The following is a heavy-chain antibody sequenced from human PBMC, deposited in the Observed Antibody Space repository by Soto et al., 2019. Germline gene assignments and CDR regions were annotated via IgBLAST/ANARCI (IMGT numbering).Heavy chain of an antibody. CDR3: ARASSSWYDY. D-gene: IGHD6-13*01. J-gene: IGHJ4*02. V-gene: IGHV4-59*12. Sequence: PSETLSLTCTVSGGSISDDYWSWFRQPPGKGLEWIGYIYYTGSTTYNPSLKSRLSISLETSKNQFSLKLSSVTAADTAVYYCARASSSWYDYWGQGTLVTVSS. CDR1: GGSISDDY. CDR2: IYYTGST.